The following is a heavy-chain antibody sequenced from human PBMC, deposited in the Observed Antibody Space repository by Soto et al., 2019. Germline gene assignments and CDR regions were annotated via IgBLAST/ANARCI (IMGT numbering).Heavy chain of an antibody. J-gene: IGHJ6*02. Sequence: PGGSLRLSCAASGFTFSSYVMHWVRQAPGKGLEWVAVIWYDGSNKYYADSVKGRFTISRDNSKNTLYLQMNSLRAEDTAVYYCARVGIAARSLYYYGMDVWGQGTTVTVSS. CDR3: ARVGIAARSLYYYGMDV. D-gene: IGHD6-6*01. CDR1: GFTFSSYV. CDR2: IWYDGSNK. V-gene: IGHV3-33*01.